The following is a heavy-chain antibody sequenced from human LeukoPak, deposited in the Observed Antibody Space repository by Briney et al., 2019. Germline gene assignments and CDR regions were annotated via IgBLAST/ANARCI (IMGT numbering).Heavy chain of an antibody. V-gene: IGHV4-30-4*07. D-gene: IGHD1-7*01. CDR3: ARVENWNYSYYYYMDV. Sequence: PSETLSLTCAVSGGSISSGGYSWSWIRQPPGKGLEWIGYIYYSGSTYYNPSLKSRVTISVDTSKNQFSLKLSSVTAADTAVYYCARVENWNYSYYYYMDVWGKGTTVTVSS. J-gene: IGHJ6*03. CDR1: GGSISSGGYS. CDR2: IYYSGST.